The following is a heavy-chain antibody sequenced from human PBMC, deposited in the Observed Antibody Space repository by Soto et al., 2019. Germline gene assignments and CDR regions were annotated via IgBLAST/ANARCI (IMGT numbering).Heavy chain of an antibody. CDR3: ARGGGIVVVTAPYDQ. CDR1: GYTFTSYY. D-gene: IGHD2-21*02. Sequence: GASVKVSCKASGYTFTSYYMNWVRQAPGQGLEWLGIINPSGGYTTYAQGFLGRVTMTSDTSTSTVHMELGSLTSEDTAVYYCARGGGIVVVTAPYDQWGQGTLVTVSS. J-gene: IGHJ4*02. CDR2: INPSGGYT. V-gene: IGHV1-46*03.